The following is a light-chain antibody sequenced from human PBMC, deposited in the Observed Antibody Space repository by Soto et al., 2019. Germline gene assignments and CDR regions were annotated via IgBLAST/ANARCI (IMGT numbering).Light chain of an antibody. CDR3: QQYGSYPPT. Sequence: EIVLTQSPGTLSSSAGERATLSCRASQSVSSSYLAWYQQKPGQAPRLLIVGASSRATGIPSRFSGSGSGTDFTLTISRLEPEDFAVYYCQQYGSYPPTFGGGTKVEIK. V-gene: IGKV3-20*01. CDR2: GAS. J-gene: IGKJ4*01. CDR1: QSVSSSY.